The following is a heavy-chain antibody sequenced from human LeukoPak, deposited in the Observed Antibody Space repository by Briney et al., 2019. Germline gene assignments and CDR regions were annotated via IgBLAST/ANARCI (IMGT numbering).Heavy chain of an antibody. D-gene: IGHD6-19*01. CDR2: ISSSSSYI. CDR1: GFTFSSYS. CDR3: ARVGSSGWYGYYYYYYYMDV. Sequence: PGGSLRLSCAASGFTFSSYSMNWVRQAPGKGLEWVSSISSSSSYIYYADSVKGRFTISRDNAKNSLYLQMNSLRAEDTAVYYCARVGSSGWYGYYYYYYYMDVWGKGTTVTASS. J-gene: IGHJ6*03. V-gene: IGHV3-21*01.